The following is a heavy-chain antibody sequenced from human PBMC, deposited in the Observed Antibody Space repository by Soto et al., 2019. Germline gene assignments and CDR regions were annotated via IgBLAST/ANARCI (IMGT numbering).Heavy chain of an antibody. CDR1: GVTCSSYW. V-gene: IGHV3-7*01. CDR2: IKQDGSEK. D-gene: IGHD4-17*01. J-gene: IGHJ6*03. Sequence: GRLLRLSCAVAGVTCSSYWFSWVRQPPGKGLEWVANIKQDGSEKYYVDSVKGRFTISRDNAKNSLYLQMNSLRDEDTAVYYCARVFNDYGDYGERYYYPDMDVWGKGTTVTVSS. CDR3: ARVFNDYGDYGERYYYPDMDV.